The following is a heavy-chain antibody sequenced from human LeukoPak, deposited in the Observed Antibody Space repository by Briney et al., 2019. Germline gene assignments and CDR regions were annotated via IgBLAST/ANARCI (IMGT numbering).Heavy chain of an antibody. CDR2: INPTGGST. V-gene: IGHV1-46*01. Sequence: ASVKVSCKASGYTFTSYYMHWVRQAPGQGLEWMGLINPTGGSTGYAQKFQGRVTMTRNTSISTAYMELSSLRSEDTAVYYCARGPGEVRYYDSSGYYHYWGQGTLVTVSS. J-gene: IGHJ4*02. CDR3: ARGPGEVRYYDSSGYYHY. CDR1: GYTFTSYY. D-gene: IGHD3-22*01.